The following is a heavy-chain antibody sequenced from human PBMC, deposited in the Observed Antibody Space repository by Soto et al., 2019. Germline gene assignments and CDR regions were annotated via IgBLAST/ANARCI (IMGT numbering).Heavy chain of an antibody. CDR1: GFTFGDYA. CDR2: IRSKAYGGTT. V-gene: IGHV3-49*04. J-gene: IGHJ6*02. CDR3: TRDPDYYDSSGYSYGMDV. D-gene: IGHD3-22*01. Sequence: GGSLRLSCTASGFTFGDYAMSWVRQAPGKGLEWVGFIRSKAYGGTTEYAASVKGRFTISRDDSKSIAYLQMNSLKTEDTAVYYCTRDPDYYDSSGYSYGMDVWGQGTTVTVS.